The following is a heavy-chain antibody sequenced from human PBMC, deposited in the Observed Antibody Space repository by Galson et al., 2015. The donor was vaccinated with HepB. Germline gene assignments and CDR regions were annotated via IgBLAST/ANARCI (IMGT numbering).Heavy chain of an antibody. Sequence: SLRLSCAASGFTFSSYSMNWVRQAPGKGLEWVSSISSSSSYIYYADSLKGRFTISRDNAKNSLYLQMNSLRAEDTAVYYCARVPGWVDYVWGSYRHKEGTTLDYWGQGTLVTVSS. CDR2: ISSSSSYI. J-gene: IGHJ4*02. D-gene: IGHD3-16*02. CDR3: ARVPGWVDYVWGSYRHKEGTTLDY. V-gene: IGHV3-21*01. CDR1: GFTFSSYS.